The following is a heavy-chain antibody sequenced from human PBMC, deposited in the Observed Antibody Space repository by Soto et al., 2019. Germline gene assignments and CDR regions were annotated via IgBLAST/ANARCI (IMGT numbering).Heavy chain of an antibody. V-gene: IGHV1-69*18. CDR1: GGNFNTYP. CDR2: IIPIFGTP. Sequence: QVQLEQSGAEVKRPGSSVKVSCKTSGGNFNTYPISWVRQAPGHGLEWMGKIIPIFGTPDYAQKFQGRVTINADEATTTVYMELRSLKSDDSAVYYCARDSRLWGSTGWKRENLFDIWGQGTMVTVSS. D-gene: IGHD3-16*01. CDR3: ARDSRLWGSTGWKRENLFDI. J-gene: IGHJ3*02.